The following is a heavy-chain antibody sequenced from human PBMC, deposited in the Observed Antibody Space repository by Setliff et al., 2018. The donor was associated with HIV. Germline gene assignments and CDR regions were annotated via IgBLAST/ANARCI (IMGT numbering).Heavy chain of an antibody. CDR1: GLTFSNYA. J-gene: IGHJ5*02. CDR3: TTRLSGSYIPNWFDP. V-gene: IGHV3-15*01. Sequence: PGGSLRLSCVASGLTFSNYAMSWVRQAPGKGLERVGRIKSKIDGGTTDSAPPVKGRFTISRDDSKNTLYLQMNSLKTEDTAVYYCTTRLSGSYIPNWFDPWGQGTLVTVSS. CDR2: IKSKIDGGTT. D-gene: IGHD1-26*01.